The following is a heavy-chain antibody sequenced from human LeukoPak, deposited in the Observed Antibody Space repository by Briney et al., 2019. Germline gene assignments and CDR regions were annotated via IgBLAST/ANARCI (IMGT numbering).Heavy chain of an antibody. CDR3: ARAGSGWDGDY. J-gene: IGHJ4*02. CDR1: GGSISSYY. V-gene: IGHV4-59*01. Sequence: SETLSLTCTVSGGSISSYYWSWIRQPPGKGLEWIGYIYYSGSTNYNPSLKSRVTISVDTSKNQFSLKMSSVTAAGTAVYYCARAGSGWDGDYWGQGTLVTVSS. CDR2: IYYSGST. D-gene: IGHD6-19*01.